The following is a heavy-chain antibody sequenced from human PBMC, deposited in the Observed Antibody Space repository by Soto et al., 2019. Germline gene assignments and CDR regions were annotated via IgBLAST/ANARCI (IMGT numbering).Heavy chain of an antibody. Sequence: EVHLVEAGGGLVKPGESLTLSCAASGFTFGSFTLNWVRQAPGKGLEWGSSISSSSAYIYYAESVKGRFTISRDNARRTLDLQMNSLRLDDTAVYFCARDGLTFGGDWGQGTLVAVSS. D-gene: IGHD3-16*01. J-gene: IGHJ4*02. CDR2: ISSSSAYI. CDR3: ARDGLTFGGD. CDR1: GFTFGSFT. V-gene: IGHV3-21*01.